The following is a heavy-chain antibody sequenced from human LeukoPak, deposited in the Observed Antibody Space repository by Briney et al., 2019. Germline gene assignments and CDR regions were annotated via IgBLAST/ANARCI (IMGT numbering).Heavy chain of an antibody. D-gene: IGHD2-2*01. CDR2: INPNSGGT. Sequence: ASVKVSCKASGYTFTGYYMHWVRQAPGQGLEWMGWINPNSGGTNYAQKFQGRVTMTRDTSISTAYMELSRLRSDDTAVYYCAREQDIVVVPAVNTFDYWGQGTLVTVSS. CDR3: AREQDIVVVPAVNTFDY. CDR1: GYTFTGYY. V-gene: IGHV1-2*02. J-gene: IGHJ4*02.